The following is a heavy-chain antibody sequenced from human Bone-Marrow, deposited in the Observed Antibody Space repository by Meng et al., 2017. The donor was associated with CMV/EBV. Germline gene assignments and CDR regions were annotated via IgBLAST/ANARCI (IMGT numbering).Heavy chain of an antibody. V-gene: IGHV3-30*02. CDR1: GFTFSSYG. CDR3: AKDLSIVVVPAAIAHRHYYYYGMDV. CDR2: IRYDGSNK. J-gene: IGHJ6*01. Sequence: GESLKISCAASGFTFSSYGMHWVRQAPGKGLEWVAFIRYDGSNKYYADSVKGRFTISRDNSKNTLYLQMNSLRAEDTAVYYCAKDLSIVVVPAAIAHRHYYYYGMDVWGQGTTVTGSS. D-gene: IGHD2-2*01.